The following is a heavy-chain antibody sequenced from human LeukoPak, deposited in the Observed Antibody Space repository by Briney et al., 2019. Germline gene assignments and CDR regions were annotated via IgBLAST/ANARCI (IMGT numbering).Heavy chain of an antibody. CDR3: ARAVGYGSGTYRQYYFDY. CDR1: GYTFAGYY. D-gene: IGHD3-10*01. CDR2: INPNSGGT. J-gene: IGHJ4*02. V-gene: IGHV1-2*02. Sequence: ASVKVSCKASGYTFAGYYIHWVRQAPGQGLEWMGWINPNSGGTNYAQNFQGRVTMSRDTSISTAYMELSRLRSDDTAVYYCARAVGYGSGTYRQYYFDYWGQGTLVTVSS.